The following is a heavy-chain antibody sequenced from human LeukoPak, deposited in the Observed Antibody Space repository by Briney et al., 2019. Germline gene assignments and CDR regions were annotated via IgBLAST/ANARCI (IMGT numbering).Heavy chain of an antibody. CDR3: AGAWGPGSIPSGY. D-gene: IGHD3-10*01. V-gene: IGHV3-30-3*01. CDR1: GFTFSSYA. CDR2: ISYDGSNK. Sequence: PGGSLRLSCAASGFTFSSYAMHLVRQAPGKGLEWVAVISYDGSNKYYADSVKGRFTISRDNSKNTLYLQMNSLRAEDTAVYYCAGAWGPGSIPSGYWGQGTLVTVSS. J-gene: IGHJ4*02.